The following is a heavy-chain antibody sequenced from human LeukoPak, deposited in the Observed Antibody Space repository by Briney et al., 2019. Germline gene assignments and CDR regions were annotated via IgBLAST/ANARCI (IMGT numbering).Heavy chain of an antibody. Sequence: PAGSLRLSCATSGFIFSSYSMNWDSQAPGKGLEWESSIISSSSYIYHADSVKGRFTISRENAKNSLYLQMNSLRAQDTAMYYCARLAAAGTSFYGMDVWGKGSTVTVSS. CDR1: GFIFSSYS. CDR3: ARLAAAGTSFYGMDV. J-gene: IGHJ6*04. V-gene: IGHV3-21*01. D-gene: IGHD6-13*01. CDR2: IISSSSYI.